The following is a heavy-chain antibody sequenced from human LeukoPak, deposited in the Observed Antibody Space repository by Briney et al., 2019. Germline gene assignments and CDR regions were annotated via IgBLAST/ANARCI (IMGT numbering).Heavy chain of an antibody. CDR2: MNPNSGNT. Sequence: ASVKVSCKASGYTFTSYDINWVRQATGQGLEWMGWMNPNSGNTGYAQKFQGRVTMTRNTSISTAYMELSSLRSEDTAVYYCARDDGDYYDSSGYYYSFDYWGQGTLVTVSS. CDR1: GYTFTSYD. V-gene: IGHV1-8*01. D-gene: IGHD3-22*01. J-gene: IGHJ4*02. CDR3: ARDDGDYYDSSGYYYSFDY.